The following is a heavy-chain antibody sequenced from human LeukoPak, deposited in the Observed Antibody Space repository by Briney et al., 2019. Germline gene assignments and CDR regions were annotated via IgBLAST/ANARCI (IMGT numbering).Heavy chain of an antibody. CDR3: ARHAYYGSGSYRFDFEY. CDR1: GGSISSYY. Sequence: SETLSLTCTGSGGSISSYYWSWIRQPPGKGLEWIGCTYYGGSTNYNPSLKRRVTISVDTSKNQFSLKLSSVTAADTAVYYCARHAYYGSGSYRFDFEYWGQGILVTVSS. D-gene: IGHD3-10*01. CDR2: TYYGGST. J-gene: IGHJ4*02. V-gene: IGHV4-59*08.